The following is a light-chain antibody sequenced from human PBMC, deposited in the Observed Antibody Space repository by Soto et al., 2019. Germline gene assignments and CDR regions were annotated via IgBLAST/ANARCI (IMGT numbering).Light chain of an antibody. CDR1: PSLLHSNGYNY. V-gene: IGKV2-28*01. J-gene: IGKJ3*01. CDR3: MQALQTP. CDR2: FGS. Sequence: DIVMTQSPLSLPVTPAEPSSMSCRSSPSLLHSNGYNYLDWYLQKPGQSPQLLIYFGSHRASGVPDTFSASGSGTDFTLKISRVEAEDVGVHYCMQALQTPFGPGTKVDIK.